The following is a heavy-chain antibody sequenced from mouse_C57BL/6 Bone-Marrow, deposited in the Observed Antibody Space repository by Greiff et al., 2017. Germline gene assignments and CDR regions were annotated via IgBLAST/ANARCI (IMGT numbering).Heavy chain of an antibody. J-gene: IGHJ3*01. CDR1: GYTFTDYE. CDR3: TRRRFAY. CDR2: IDPETGGT. V-gene: IGHV1-15*01. Sequence: QVQLKQSGAELVRPGASVTLSCKASGYTFTDYEMHWVKQTPVHGLEWIGAIDPETGGTAYNQKFKGKDILTADKSSSTAYLELRSLTSEDSAVYYCTRRRFAYWGQGTLVTVSA.